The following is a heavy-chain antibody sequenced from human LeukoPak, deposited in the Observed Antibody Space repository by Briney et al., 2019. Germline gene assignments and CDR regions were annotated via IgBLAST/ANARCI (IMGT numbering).Heavy chain of an antibody. Sequence: SETLSLTCTVSGGSISSYHWSWIRQPAGKGLEWIGRIYTSGSTNYNPSLKSRVTMSVDTSKNQFSLKLSSVTAADTALYYCASLQKPGWFNPWGQGTLVTVSS. J-gene: IGHJ5*02. CDR1: GGSISSYH. V-gene: IGHV4-4*07. D-gene: IGHD4-11*01. CDR2: IYTSGST. CDR3: ASLQKPGWFNP.